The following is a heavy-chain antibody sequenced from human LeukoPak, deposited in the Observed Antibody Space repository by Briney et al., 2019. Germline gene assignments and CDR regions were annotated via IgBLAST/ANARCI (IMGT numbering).Heavy chain of an antibody. CDR1: GFTFSDYY. Sequence: GGSLRLSCAASGFTFSDYYMSWIRQAPGKGLEWVSYISSSGSTIYYADSVKGRFTISRDNSKNTLYLQMNSLRAEDTAVYYCAKGVDYYYYYMDVWGKGTTVTISS. J-gene: IGHJ6*03. CDR3: AKGVDYYYYYMDV. D-gene: IGHD5-12*01. V-gene: IGHV3-11*04. CDR2: ISSSGSTI.